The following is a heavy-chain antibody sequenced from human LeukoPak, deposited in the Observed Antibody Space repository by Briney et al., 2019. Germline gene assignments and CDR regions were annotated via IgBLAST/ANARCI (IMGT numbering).Heavy chain of an antibody. Sequence: PSETLSLTCTVSADSISNYYWTWLRQPPGKGLGWIGYIYNSGSTNYNTSLKSRVTISMDTSKNQFSLKLSSVTAADAAVYYCARVRTIDAFDIWGQGTMVTVSS. J-gene: IGHJ3*02. V-gene: IGHV4-59*12. CDR3: ARVRTIDAFDI. CDR1: ADSISNYY. CDR2: IYNSGST. D-gene: IGHD2-2*01.